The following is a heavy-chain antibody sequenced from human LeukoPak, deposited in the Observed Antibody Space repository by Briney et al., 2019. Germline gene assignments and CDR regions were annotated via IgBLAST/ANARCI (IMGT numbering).Heavy chain of an antibody. Sequence: GASVKVSCKASGYSFTNYGIIWVRQTPGQGLEWMGWISAYNGNTNYAQKLQGRVTMTTDTSTSTAYMELRSLRSDDTAVYYCARVGSSGWYRLSMFDYWGQGTLVTVSS. V-gene: IGHV1-18*01. CDR3: ARVGSSGWYRLSMFDY. D-gene: IGHD6-19*01. CDR2: ISAYNGNT. CDR1: GYSFTNYG. J-gene: IGHJ4*02.